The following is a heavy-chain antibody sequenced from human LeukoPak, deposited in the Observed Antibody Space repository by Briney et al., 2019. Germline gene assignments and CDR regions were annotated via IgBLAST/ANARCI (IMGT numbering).Heavy chain of an antibody. D-gene: IGHD5-24*01. CDR1: GYTFTTYG. CDR3: ARALVDGYKELGY. J-gene: IGHJ4*02. V-gene: IGHV1-18*01. Sequence: GASVTVSFTSSGYTFTTYGITWVRQAPGQGGEGMGWISAYNGNTNYAQKLRGRVTMTTDTSTSTAYMELRSLRSDDTAVYYCARALVDGYKELGYWGQGTLVTVSS. CDR2: ISAYNGNT.